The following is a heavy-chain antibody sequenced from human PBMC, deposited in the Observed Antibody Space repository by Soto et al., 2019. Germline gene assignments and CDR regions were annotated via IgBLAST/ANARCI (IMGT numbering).Heavy chain of an antibody. V-gene: IGHV3-23*01. J-gene: IGHJ4*02. CDR3: AKNRQFRSYYESAGHYDN. Sequence: EVELLESGGGLVQPGGSLRLSCVASGFTFKNYDMRWIRQAPGKGLEWVSGISGSGGVTYYADSVKGRFTISRDNSKNTLYLQMNSLRAADTAIYYCAKNRQFRSYYESAGHYDNWGQGTLVTVSS. CDR1: GFTFKNYD. D-gene: IGHD3-10*01. CDR2: ISGSGGVT.